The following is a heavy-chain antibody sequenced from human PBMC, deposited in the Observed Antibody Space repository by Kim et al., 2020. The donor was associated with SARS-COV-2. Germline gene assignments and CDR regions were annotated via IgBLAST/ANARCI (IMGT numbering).Heavy chain of an antibody. Sequence: ASVKVSCKAFDYTFTSYGINWVRQAPGQGLEWMGWISTYNGNTNYAQKFQDRVTMTTDTSTSTAYMELRSLRSDDTAVYFCARGDTSGRYGMDVWGQGTKVTVSS. D-gene: IGHD2-15*01. CDR1: DYTFTSYG. V-gene: IGHV1-18*01. CDR2: ISTYNGNT. CDR3: ARGDTSGRYGMDV. J-gene: IGHJ6*02.